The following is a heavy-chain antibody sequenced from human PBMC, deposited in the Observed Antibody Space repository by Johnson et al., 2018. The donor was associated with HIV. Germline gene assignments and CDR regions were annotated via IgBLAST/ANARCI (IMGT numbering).Heavy chain of an antibody. CDR1: GFTFSSYA. J-gene: IGHJ3*02. D-gene: IGHD2-2*01. Sequence: VQLVESGGGVVQPGRSLRLSCAASGFTFSSYAMHWVRKAPGKGLEWVAVISYDGSIKYYADSVTGRFPISRDNSKNTLYLQMNSQRAEDTAVYYCARDRCSSTSCIDAFDIWGQGTMVTVSS. CDR2: ISYDGSIK. V-gene: IGHV3-30*04. CDR3: ARDRCSSTSCIDAFDI.